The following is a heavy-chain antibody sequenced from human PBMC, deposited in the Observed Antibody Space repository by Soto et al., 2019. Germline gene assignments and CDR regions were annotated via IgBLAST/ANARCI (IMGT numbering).Heavy chain of an antibody. CDR2: IRSKDNDYVT. Sequence: PGGYLRLSCAASRFTFIGSTMHWVRQGSGKGLEWVGRIRSKDNDYVTTYGASVNGRFTISRDDSKSTAYLQMNSLKTEDAAVYYCTRSDYAMDVWGQGTTVTVSS. CDR3: TRSDYAMDV. CDR1: RFTFIGST. J-gene: IGHJ6*02. V-gene: IGHV3-73*01.